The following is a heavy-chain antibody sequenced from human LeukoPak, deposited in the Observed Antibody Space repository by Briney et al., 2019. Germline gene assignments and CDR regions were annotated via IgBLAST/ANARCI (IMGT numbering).Heavy chain of an antibody. CDR1: GFTFSSYA. D-gene: IGHD3-3*01. Sequence: GGPLRLSCAASGFTFSSYAMNWVRQAPGKGLEWVSSISGSSYYIYYADSVRGRFTISRDNAKNSVYLQMNSLRAEDTAVYYCAKGGRFLEWLLDDYWGQGTLVTVSS. CDR2: ISGSSYYI. J-gene: IGHJ4*02. CDR3: AKGGRFLEWLLDDY. V-gene: IGHV3-21*01.